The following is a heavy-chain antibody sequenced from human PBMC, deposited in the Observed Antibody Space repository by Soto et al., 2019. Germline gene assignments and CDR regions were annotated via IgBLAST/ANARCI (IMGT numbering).Heavy chain of an antibody. J-gene: IGHJ6*02. CDR3: ARDITRATILGGYYYYGMDV. D-gene: IGHD5-12*01. CDR2: ISYDGSNK. Sequence: GGSLRLSCAASGFTFSSYAMHWVRQAPGKGLEWVAVISYDGSNKYYADSVKGRFTISRDNSKNTLYLQMNSLRAEDTAVYYCARDITRATILGGYYYYGMDVWGQGTTVTVSS. CDR1: GFTFSSYA. V-gene: IGHV3-30-3*01.